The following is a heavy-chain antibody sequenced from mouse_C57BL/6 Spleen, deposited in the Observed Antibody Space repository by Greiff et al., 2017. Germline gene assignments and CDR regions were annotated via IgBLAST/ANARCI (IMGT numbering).Heavy chain of an antibody. D-gene: IGHD1-1*01. CDR3: ARRGLDGSSPFAY. J-gene: IGHJ3*01. CDR1: GYTFTSYW. Sequence: VKLQESGTELVKPGASVKLSCKASGYTFTSYWMHWVKQRPGQGLEWIGNINPSNGGTNYNEKFKSKATLTVDKSSSTAYMQLSSLTSEDSAVYYCARRGLDGSSPFAYWGQGTLVTVSA. V-gene: IGHV1-53*01. CDR2: INPSNGGT.